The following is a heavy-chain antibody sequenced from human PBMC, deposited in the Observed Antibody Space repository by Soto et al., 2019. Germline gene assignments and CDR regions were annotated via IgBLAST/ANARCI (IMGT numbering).Heavy chain of an antibody. D-gene: IGHD3-22*01. CDR1: GGSISSYY. Sequence: SETLSLTCSVSGGSISSYYWSWIRQPPGKGLEWIAYIYNSGTTNYNPSHKSRNNISVDTSKNQFSLKLNSVTAADTAVYYCARTYDDSGPNSGGYGFDIWGQGTMVTVS. CDR2: IYNSGTT. V-gene: IGHV4-59*12. J-gene: IGHJ3*02. CDR3: ARTYDDSGPNSGGYGFDI.